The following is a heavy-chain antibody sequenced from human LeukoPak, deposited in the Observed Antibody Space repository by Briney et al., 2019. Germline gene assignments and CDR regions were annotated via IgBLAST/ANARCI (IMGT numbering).Heavy chain of an antibody. Sequence: PSETLSLTCTVSGGSISSYYWSWIRQPPGKGLEWIGHIYGSGSTNYNPSLKSRVTLSVDTSKNQFSLKLSSVTAADTAVYYCAREGTSGTHLNWFDPWGQGTLVAVSS. CDR2: IYGSGST. CDR3: AREGTSGTHLNWFDP. J-gene: IGHJ5*02. V-gene: IGHV4-59*01. CDR1: GGSISSYY. D-gene: IGHD1-1*01.